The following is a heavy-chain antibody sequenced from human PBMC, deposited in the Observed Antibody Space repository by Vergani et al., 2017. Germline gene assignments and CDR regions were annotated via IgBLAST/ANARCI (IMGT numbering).Heavy chain of an antibody. D-gene: IGHD3-3*01. J-gene: IGHJ3*02. CDR1: GGSISSGGYY. CDR3: ARAPIESTIFGVVIIRFAFDI. Sequence: QVQLQESGPGLVKPSQTLSLICAVSGGSISSGGYYWSWIRQHPGKGLEWIGYIYYSGSTYYNPSLKSRVTISVDTSKNQFSLKLSSVTAADTAVYYCARAPIESTIFGVVIIRFAFDIWGQGTMVTVSS. CDR2: IYYSGST. V-gene: IGHV4-31*11.